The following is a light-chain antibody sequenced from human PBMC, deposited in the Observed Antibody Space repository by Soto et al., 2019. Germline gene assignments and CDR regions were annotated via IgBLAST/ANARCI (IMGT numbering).Light chain of an antibody. CDR1: QSVSNY. CDR3: QQSYSTPPT. V-gene: IGKV1-39*01. Sequence: DIQMTQSPSSLSASVGGRVTITCRASQSVSNYLNWYQQKPGKAPKLLMYAASSLQSGVPSRFSGSGSGTDFTLTISSLQPEDFATYYCQQSYSTPPTFGQGTKVEIK. J-gene: IGKJ1*01. CDR2: AAS.